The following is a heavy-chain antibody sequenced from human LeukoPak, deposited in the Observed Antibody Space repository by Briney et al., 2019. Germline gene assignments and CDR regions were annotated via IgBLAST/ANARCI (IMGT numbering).Heavy chain of an antibody. CDR3: ARDYTGSYYYYYMDV. Sequence: SETLSLTCTVSDGSISSGSYYWSWIRQPAGKGLEWIGRIYTSGSTNYNPSLKSRVTISVDTSKNQFSLKLSSVTAADTAVYYCARDYTGSYYYYYMDVWGKGTTVTVSS. D-gene: IGHD2-8*02. CDR2: IYTSGST. CDR1: DGSISSGSYY. V-gene: IGHV4-61*02. J-gene: IGHJ6*03.